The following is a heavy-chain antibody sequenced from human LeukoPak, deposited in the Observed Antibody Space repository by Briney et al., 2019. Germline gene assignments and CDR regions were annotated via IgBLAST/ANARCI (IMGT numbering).Heavy chain of an antibody. D-gene: IGHD6-19*01. Sequence: GGSLRLSCAASGFTFSNAWMNWVRQAPGKGLEWVSSISSSSSYIYYADSVKGRFTISRDNAKNSLYLQMNSLRAEDTAVYYCAFNSGYSSAWSPDYWGQGTLVTVSS. CDR3: AFNSGYSSAWSPDY. CDR2: ISSSSSYI. V-gene: IGHV3-21*01. J-gene: IGHJ4*02. CDR1: GFTFSNAW.